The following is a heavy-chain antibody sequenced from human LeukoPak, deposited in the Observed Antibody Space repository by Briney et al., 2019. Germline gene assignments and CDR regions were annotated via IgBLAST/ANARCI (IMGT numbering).Heavy chain of an antibody. CDR3: STALNN. D-gene: IGHD2-15*01. J-gene: IGHJ4*02. V-gene: IGHV3-7*01. Sequence: GGSLRLSCAASGFTFSRYWMDWVRHAPGKGLEWVANIKQDGSEKYYVDSVKGRFTISRDNVENSLYLQMDSLRAEDTAVYYCSTALNNWGQGTLVTVHS. CDR1: GFTFSRYW. CDR2: IKQDGSEK.